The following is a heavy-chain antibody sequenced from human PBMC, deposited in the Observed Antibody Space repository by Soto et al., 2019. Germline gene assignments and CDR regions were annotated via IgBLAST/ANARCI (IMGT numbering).Heavy chain of an antibody. D-gene: IGHD2-2*01. CDR1: GGTFSSYA. CDR2: IIPIFGTA. Sequence: SVKVSCKASGGTFSSYAISWVRQAPGQGLEWMGGIIPIFGTANYAQKFQGRVTITADESTSTAYMELSSLRSEDTAVYYCARGCSSTSCSFDYWGQGTPVTVSS. V-gene: IGHV1-69*13. J-gene: IGHJ4*02. CDR3: ARGCSSTSCSFDY.